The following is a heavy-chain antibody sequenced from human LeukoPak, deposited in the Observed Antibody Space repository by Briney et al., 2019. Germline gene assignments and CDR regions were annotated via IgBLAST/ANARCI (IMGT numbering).Heavy chain of an antibody. CDR1: GYTFTGYY. V-gene: IGHV1-2*02. CDR2: INPNSGGT. J-gene: IGHJ6*02. CDR3: ARDPREGYYGMDV. Sequence: ASVKLSCKASGYTFTGYYMHWVRQAPGQGLEWMGWINPNSGGTNYAQKFQGRVTMTRDTSISTAYMELSRLRSDDTAVYYCARDPREGYYGMDVWGQGTTVTVSS.